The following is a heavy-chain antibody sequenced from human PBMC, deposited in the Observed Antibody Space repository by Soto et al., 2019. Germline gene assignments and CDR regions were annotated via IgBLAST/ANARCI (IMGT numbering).Heavy chain of an antibody. D-gene: IGHD6-6*01. V-gene: IGHV3-23*01. CDR3: AKGDGRIVPRHFDS. Sequence: EVHLLESGGGLVQPGGSLRLSCAASGFNFSSYAMSWVRQAPRKGLEWVSGISSGGGSPYNADSVKGRFTISRDNSKNTLYLQMNSLRAADTAVYFCAKGDGRIVPRHFDSWGQGTLVTVSS. J-gene: IGHJ4*02. CDR2: ISSGGGSP. CDR1: GFNFSSYA.